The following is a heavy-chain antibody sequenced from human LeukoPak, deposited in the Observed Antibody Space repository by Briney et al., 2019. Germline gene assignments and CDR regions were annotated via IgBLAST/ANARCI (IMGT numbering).Heavy chain of an antibody. CDR1: GFIFSDYD. V-gene: IGHV3-69-1*01. CDR3: ARGGKKGGGDSLHL. J-gene: IGHJ3*01. D-gene: IGHD2-21*01. Sequence: GGSLRLSCEASGFIFSDYDMNWVRQAPGQGLEWVAFADSVKGRFTISRDNAKKFLYLELNSLRAGDTALYHCARGGKKGGGDSLHLWGPGTMVTVAS.